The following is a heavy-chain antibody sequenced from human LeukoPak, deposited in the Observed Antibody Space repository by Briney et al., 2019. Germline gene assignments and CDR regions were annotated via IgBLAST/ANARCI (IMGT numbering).Heavy chain of an antibody. Sequence: GASVKVSCKASGYTFTGYYMHWVRQAPGQGLEWMGWINPNSGGTNYAQKFQGRVTMTRDTSTSTVYMELSSLRSEDTAVYYCARDILSSGWYGPYYYYGMDVWGQGTTVTVSS. CDR1: GYTFTGYY. D-gene: IGHD6-19*01. J-gene: IGHJ6*02. CDR3: ARDILSSGWYGPYYYYGMDV. CDR2: INPNSGGT. V-gene: IGHV1-2*02.